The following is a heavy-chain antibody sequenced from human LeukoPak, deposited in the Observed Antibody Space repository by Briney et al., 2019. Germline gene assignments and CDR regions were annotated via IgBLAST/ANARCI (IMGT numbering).Heavy chain of an antibody. D-gene: IGHD6-13*01. J-gene: IGHJ4*02. CDR2: IYSGGST. CDR3: ARGGGSSSWYGNDY. CDR1: GFTVSSNY. V-gene: IGHV3-66*01. Sequence: PGGSLRLSCAASGFTVSSNYMSWVRQAPGKGLEWVSVIYSGGSTYCADSAKGRFTISRDNSKNTLYLQMNSLRAEDTAVYYCARGGGSSSWYGNDYWGQGTLVTVSS.